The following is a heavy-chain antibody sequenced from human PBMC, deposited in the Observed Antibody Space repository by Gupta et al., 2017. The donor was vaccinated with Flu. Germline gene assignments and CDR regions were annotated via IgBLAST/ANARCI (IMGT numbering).Heavy chain of an antibody. V-gene: IGHV1-2*02. D-gene: IGHD4-17*01. CDR3: ARGAQDYGDYAAFDY. CDR2: INPNSGGT. J-gene: IGHJ4*02. Sequence: GYYMHWVRQAPGQGLEWMGWINPNSGGTNYAQKFQGRVTMTRDTSISTAYMELSRLRSDDTAVYYCARGAQDYGDYAAFDYWGQGTLVTVSS. CDR1: GYY.